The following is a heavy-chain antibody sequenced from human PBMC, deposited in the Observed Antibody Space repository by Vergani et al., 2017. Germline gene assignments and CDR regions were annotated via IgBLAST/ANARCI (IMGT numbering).Heavy chain of an antibody. D-gene: IGHD3-22*01. J-gene: IGHJ4*02. Sequence: QVQLVQSGAEVKKPGASVKVSCKASGYTFTSYGISWVRQAPGQGLEWMGWISAYNGNTNYAQKLQGRVTMTTDTSTSTAYMELRGLRSDDTAVYYCARDYYYDSSGYYADYWGQGTLVIVSA. CDR3: ARDYYYDSSGYYADY. CDR1: GYTFTSYG. V-gene: IGHV1-18*01. CDR2: ISAYNGNT.